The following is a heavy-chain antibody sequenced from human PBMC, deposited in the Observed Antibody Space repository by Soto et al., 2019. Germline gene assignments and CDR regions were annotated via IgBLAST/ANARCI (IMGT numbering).Heavy chain of an antibody. CDR1: GFTFSSYC. J-gene: IGHJ5*02. V-gene: IGHV3-33*01. Sequence: GGSLRLSCAASGFTFSSYCMHWVRQAPGKGLEWVAVIWNDGSNKNYADSVKGRFTISRDNSKNTLYLQMNSLRADDTGVYYCARALFDWDTPYNWFDPWGQGTLVTVSS. D-gene: IGHD3-9*01. CDR2: IWNDGSNK. CDR3: ARALFDWDTPYNWFDP.